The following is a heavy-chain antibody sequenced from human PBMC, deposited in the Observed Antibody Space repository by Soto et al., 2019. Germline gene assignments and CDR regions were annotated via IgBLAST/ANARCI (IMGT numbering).Heavy chain of an antibody. V-gene: IGHV3-30*18. CDR2: ISYDGSNK. CDR3: AKVPHIVVVTAIDY. Sequence: QVQLVESGGGVVQPGRSLRLSCAASGFTFSNYGMHWVRQAPGKGLEWVAVISYDGSNKYYADSVKGRFTISRDNSKNTRYLQMNTLRADDTAVYYCAKVPHIVVVTAIDYWGQGTLVTVSS. D-gene: IGHD2-21*02. CDR1: GFTFSNYG. J-gene: IGHJ4*02.